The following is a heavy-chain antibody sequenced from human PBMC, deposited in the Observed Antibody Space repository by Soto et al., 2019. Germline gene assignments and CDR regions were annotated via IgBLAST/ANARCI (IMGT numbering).Heavy chain of an antibody. V-gene: IGHV3-30*18. CDR2: ISYDGSNK. Sequence: PGGSLRLSCAASGFTFSSYGMHWVRQAPGKGLEWVAVISYDGSNKYYADSVKGRFTISRDNSKNTLYLQMNSLRAEDTAVYYCAKTPVTSIAARRFDYWGQGTLVTV. J-gene: IGHJ4*02. CDR3: AKTPVTSIAARRFDY. CDR1: GFTFSSYG. D-gene: IGHD6-6*01.